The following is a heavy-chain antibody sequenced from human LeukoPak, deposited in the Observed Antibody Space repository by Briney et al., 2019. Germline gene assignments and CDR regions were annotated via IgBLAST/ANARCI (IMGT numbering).Heavy chain of an antibody. CDR3: ARDRSSSWY. V-gene: IGHV1-18*01. J-gene: IGHJ4*02. Sequence: ASVKVSCKASGYTFTSYAMNWVRQAPGQGLEWMGWISAYNGNTDYAQKFQGRVTMTIDTSASTAYMELRSLISDDTAMYYCARDRSSSWYWGQGTLVTVSS. CDR1: GYTFTSYA. CDR2: ISAYNGNT. D-gene: IGHD6-13*01.